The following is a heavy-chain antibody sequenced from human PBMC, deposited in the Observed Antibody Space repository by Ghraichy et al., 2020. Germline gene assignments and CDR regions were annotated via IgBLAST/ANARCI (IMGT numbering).Heavy chain of an antibody. D-gene: IGHD3-9*01. V-gene: IGHV3-23*01. CDR3: ATRPYYDILTGYGGLDF. CDR1: GFTFSSYA. Sequence: GGSLRLSCAASGFTFSSYAMRWVRQAPGKGLEWVSAISGTGGSTYYADSVKGRFTISRDNSKNTLYLQINSLRAEDTAVYYCATRPYYDILTGYGGLDFWDQGTLVTVSS. CDR2: ISGTGGST. J-gene: IGHJ4*02.